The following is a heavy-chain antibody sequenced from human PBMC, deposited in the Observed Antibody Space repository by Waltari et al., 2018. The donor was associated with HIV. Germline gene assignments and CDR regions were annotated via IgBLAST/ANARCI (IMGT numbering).Heavy chain of an antibody. CDR1: GITFGDYV. Sequence: EVQLVESGGGLVQPGRSLRLSCTASGITFGDYVLRWFRQAPGKGRECVGFMRSESYWVTTEYASSVKGRFTISRDESKSIAYLQMNSLKTEDTAVYYCTRGRDCSSTSCYGDYWGQGTLVTVSS. CDR3: TRGRDCSSTSCYGDY. V-gene: IGHV3-49*03. D-gene: IGHD2-2*01. CDR2: MRSESYWVTT. J-gene: IGHJ4*02.